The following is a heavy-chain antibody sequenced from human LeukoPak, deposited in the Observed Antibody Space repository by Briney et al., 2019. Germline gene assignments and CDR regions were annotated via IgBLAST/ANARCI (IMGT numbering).Heavy chain of an antibody. Sequence: GGSLRLSCAASGFTFTSYAMNWVRQAPGEGLEGVSGISGRGGFTYYGDSVKGRFTISRDNSKNTLYLQMNSLRAEDTAVYYCAKGVAVAGSWYWFDPWGQGTLVTVSS. CDR2: ISGRGGFT. CDR3: AKGVAVAGSWYWFDP. D-gene: IGHD6-19*01. V-gene: IGHV3-23*01. CDR1: GFTFTSYA. J-gene: IGHJ5*02.